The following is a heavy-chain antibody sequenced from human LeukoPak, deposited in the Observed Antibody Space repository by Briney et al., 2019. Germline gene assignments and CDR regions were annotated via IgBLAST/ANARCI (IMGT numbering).Heavy chain of an antibody. V-gene: IGHV4-39*07. CDR2: SYFRGST. CDR1: GGSISSSSYY. J-gene: IGHJ5*01. Sequence: TSETLSLTCTVSGGSISSSSYYWGWIRQPPGKGLEWIESSYFRGSTYSSPSLRSRVIISVDTSKNQFSLKLNSVTAADTAVYYCGSSHSSSWYDWWGQGTLVTVTS. D-gene: IGHD6-13*01. CDR3: GSSHSSSWYDW.